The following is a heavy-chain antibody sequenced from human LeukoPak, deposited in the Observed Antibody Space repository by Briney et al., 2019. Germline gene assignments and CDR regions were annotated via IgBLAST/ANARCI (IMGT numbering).Heavy chain of an antibody. CDR3: ARITGYSTPHNWFDP. CDR1: GGSISSGDYY. V-gene: IGHV4-30-4*01. J-gene: IGHJ5*02. D-gene: IGHD6-13*01. Sequence: SQTLSLTCTVSGGSISSGDYYWSWIRQPPGKGLEWIGYIYYSGSTYYNPSPKSRVTISVDTSKNQFSLKLSSVTAADTAVYYCARITGYSTPHNWFDPWGQGTLVTVSS. CDR2: IYYSGST.